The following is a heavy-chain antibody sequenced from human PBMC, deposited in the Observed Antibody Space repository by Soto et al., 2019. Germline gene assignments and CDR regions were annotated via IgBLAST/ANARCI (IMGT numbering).Heavy chain of an antibody. J-gene: IGHJ4*02. Sequence: GGSLRLSCTASGFNCSNYAMHWVRQAPGKGLDWLAVISYDGSRTHDADSVKDRFIISRDNSKKMLYLQMSGFRREDTPIYYCARFKIAARIYFDSWGQVSLVPVSS. CDR1: GFNCSNYA. CDR2: ISYDGSRT. CDR3: ARFKIAARIYFDS. V-gene: IGHV3-30*04. D-gene: IGHD6-13*01.